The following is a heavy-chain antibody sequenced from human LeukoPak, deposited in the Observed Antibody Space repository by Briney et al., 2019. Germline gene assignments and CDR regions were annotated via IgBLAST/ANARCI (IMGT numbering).Heavy chain of an antibody. V-gene: IGHV3-9*01. D-gene: IGHD5-12*01. CDR2: ITWNSAVI. CDR3: ANVDQDY. CDR1: GFNFDDYN. Sequence: GGSLRLSCVASGFNFDDYNMHWVRQAPGKGLEWVSVITWNSAVIDYADSVKGRFTISRDNAKNSLYLQMNSLRIEDTAFYYCANVDQDYWGQGTLVTVSS. J-gene: IGHJ4*02.